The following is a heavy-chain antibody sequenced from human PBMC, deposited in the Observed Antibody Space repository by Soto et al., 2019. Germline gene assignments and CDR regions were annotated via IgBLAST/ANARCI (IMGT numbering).Heavy chain of an antibody. J-gene: IGHJ5*02. V-gene: IGHV4-30-4*01. CDR2: IYYSETT. CDR1: GVSVTNGDYY. CDR3: ARQRRGGYWFDP. Sequence: LSLTCTVSGVSVTNGDYYWSWMRQSPGKGLEWIGNIYYSETTRYNPSLNSRLSISIDTSRNQFSLQLTSVAAADTAIYYCARQRRGGYWFDPWGQGTLVTVSS.